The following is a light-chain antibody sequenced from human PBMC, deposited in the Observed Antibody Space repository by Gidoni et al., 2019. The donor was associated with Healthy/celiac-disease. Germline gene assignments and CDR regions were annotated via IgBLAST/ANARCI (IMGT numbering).Light chain of an antibody. V-gene: IGKV3-11*01. CDR1: QSVSSY. J-gene: IGKJ3*01. Sequence: EIVLTQSPATLSLSPGDSATLSCSASQSVSSYLAWYQQKPGQAPRLLIYDAPNRATGIPARFSGSGSGTDFTLTISSQEPEDFAVYYCQHRSYWPFTFGPGTKVDIK. CDR2: DAP. CDR3: QHRSYWPFT.